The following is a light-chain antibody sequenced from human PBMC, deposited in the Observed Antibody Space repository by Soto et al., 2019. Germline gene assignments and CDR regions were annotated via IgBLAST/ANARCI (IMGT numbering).Light chain of an antibody. CDR1: QSVSNN. CDR3: QQYSNWPPFT. CDR2: RAS. V-gene: IGKV3-15*01. J-gene: IGKJ5*01. Sequence: EIVMTPSPVTLSVSPGERATLTCRASQSVSNNLAWYQQKPGQAPRLLIYRASTRATGIPARISGSGSGTEFTLTISSLQSEDFAIYYCQQYSNWPPFTFGGGTQLEIK.